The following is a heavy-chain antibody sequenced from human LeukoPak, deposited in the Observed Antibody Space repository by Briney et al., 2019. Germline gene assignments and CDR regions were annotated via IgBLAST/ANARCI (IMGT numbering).Heavy chain of an antibody. Sequence: GGSLRLSCAASGFTFSSYWMHWVRQAPGKGLVWVSRINSDGSSTSYADSVKGRFTISRDNAKNTLYLQMNSLRAEDTAVYYCARELITVVRGVVDNYGMDVWGQGTTVTVS. CDR2: INSDGSST. D-gene: IGHD3-10*01. CDR3: ARELITVVRGVVDNYGMDV. J-gene: IGHJ6*02. CDR1: GFTFSSYW. V-gene: IGHV3-74*01.